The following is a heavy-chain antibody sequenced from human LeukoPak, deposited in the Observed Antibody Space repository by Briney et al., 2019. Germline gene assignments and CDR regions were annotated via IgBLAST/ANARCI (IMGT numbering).Heavy chain of an antibody. CDR2: ISGNGGAT. Sequence: GGSLRLSCAASGFTFTSYAMSWVRQAPGKGLEWVSAISGNGGATYYADSVKGRFTISRDNSKNTLHLQMNSLRAEDTALYYCAKATTAMVVDNFFDYWGQGTLVSVSS. D-gene: IGHD2-15*01. CDR1: GFTFTSYA. CDR3: AKATTAMVVDNFFDY. V-gene: IGHV3-23*01. J-gene: IGHJ4*02.